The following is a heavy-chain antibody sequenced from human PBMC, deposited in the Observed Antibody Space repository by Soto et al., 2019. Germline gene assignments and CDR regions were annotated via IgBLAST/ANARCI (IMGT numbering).Heavy chain of an antibody. J-gene: IGHJ6*02. Sequence: WVRQAPGKGLEWIGNINYSGSTYYNPSLQSRLTISVDTSNNQFSLTLSSVTAADTAVYYCARLNGYCVSTGCHGYYGMDVWGQGTTVTVSS. V-gene: IGHV4-39*01. CDR3: ARLNGYCVSTGCHGYYGMDV. D-gene: IGHD2-2*03. CDR2: INYSGST.